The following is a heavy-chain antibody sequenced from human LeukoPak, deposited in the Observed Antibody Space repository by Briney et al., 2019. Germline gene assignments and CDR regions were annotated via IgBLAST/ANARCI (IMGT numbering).Heavy chain of an antibody. CDR2: INSDGSST. V-gene: IGHV3-74*01. D-gene: IGHD2-15*01. J-gene: IGHJ3*02. CDR3: AREYCSGGSCYFDAFDI. Sequence: GGSLRLSCEASGFTFNTYSMNWARQAPGKGLVWVSRINSDGSSTSYADSVKGRFTISRDNAKNTLYLQMNSLRAEDTAVYYCAREYCSGGSCYFDAFDIWGQGTMVTVSS. CDR1: GFTFNTYS.